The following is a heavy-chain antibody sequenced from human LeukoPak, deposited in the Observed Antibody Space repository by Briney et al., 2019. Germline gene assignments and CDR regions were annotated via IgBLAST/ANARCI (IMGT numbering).Heavy chain of an antibody. Sequence: GASVKVSCKASGYTFTGYYMHWVRQAPGQGLEWMGWINPNSGGTNYEQKFQGRVTMTRDTSISTAYMELSRLRSDDTAVYYCARYYYDSSGYYSRPQFYYFDYWGQGTLVTVSS. CDR3: ARYYYDSSGYYSRPQFYYFDY. V-gene: IGHV1-2*02. D-gene: IGHD3-22*01. CDR1: GYTFTGYY. CDR2: INPNSGGT. J-gene: IGHJ4*02.